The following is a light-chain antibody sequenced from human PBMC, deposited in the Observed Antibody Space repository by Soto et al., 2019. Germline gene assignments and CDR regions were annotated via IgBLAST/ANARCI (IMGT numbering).Light chain of an antibody. CDR1: QSVSSNY. V-gene: IGKV3-20*01. Sequence: EIVLTQSPGTLSLSPGERATLSCRASQSVSSNYLAWYQQKPGQAPRLLIYGASKRATGIPDRFSGSGSGTEFTLTISRLEPEDFAIFYCQQHDTSLTWTFGQGTKVDIK. J-gene: IGKJ1*01. CDR2: GAS. CDR3: QQHDTSLTWT.